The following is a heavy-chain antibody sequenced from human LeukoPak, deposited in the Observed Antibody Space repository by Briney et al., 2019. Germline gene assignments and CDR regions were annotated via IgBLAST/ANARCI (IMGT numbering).Heavy chain of an antibody. J-gene: IGHJ6*02. CDR2: INHNGNVN. CDR3: ARGGGLDV. Sequence: GGSLRLSCAASGFTFSSYWMNWARQAPGKGLEWVASINHNGNVNYYVDSVRGRFTISRDNAKSSLYLQMSNLRAEDTAVYFCARGGGLDVWGQGATVTVSS. D-gene: IGHD3-16*01. CDR1: GFTFSSYW. V-gene: IGHV3-7*03.